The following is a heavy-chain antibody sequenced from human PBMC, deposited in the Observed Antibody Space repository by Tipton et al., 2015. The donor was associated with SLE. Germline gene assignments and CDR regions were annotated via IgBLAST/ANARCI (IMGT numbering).Heavy chain of an antibody. D-gene: IGHD3-3*01. CDR3: ARRPSSSVGDFDI. CDR1: TFSVTDKY. V-gene: IGHV4-34*01. J-gene: IGHJ3*02. CDR2: INNSGDT. Sequence: LRLSCAASTFSVTDKYINWIRQPPGKGLEWLGEINNSGDTNYSPSLKGRLTMSVDTSRNQFSLKLSSVTAADTAVYYCARRPSSSVGDFDIWGQGTMVTVSS.